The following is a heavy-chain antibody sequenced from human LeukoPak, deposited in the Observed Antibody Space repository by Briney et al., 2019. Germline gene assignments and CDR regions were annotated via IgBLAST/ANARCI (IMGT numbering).Heavy chain of an antibody. J-gene: IGHJ4*02. V-gene: IGHV4-61*02. CDR3: ATLEWELGYFDY. CDR1: GGSISSGGYS. D-gene: IGHD1-26*01. Sequence: PSETLSLTCAVSGGSISSGGYSWSWIRQPPGKGLEWIGRIYTSGSTNYNPSLKSRVTISVDTSKNQFSLKLSSVTAADTAVYYCATLEWELGYFDYWGQGTLVTVSS. CDR2: IYTSGST.